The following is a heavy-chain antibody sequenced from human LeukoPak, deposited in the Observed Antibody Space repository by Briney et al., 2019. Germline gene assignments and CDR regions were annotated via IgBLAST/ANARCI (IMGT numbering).Heavy chain of an antibody. CDR1: GFTFSSYA. CDR2: ISGSGGST. J-gene: IGHJ4*02. D-gene: IGHD3-22*01. V-gene: IGHV3-23*01. Sequence: SGGSLRLSCAASGFTFSSYAMSWVRQAPGKGLEWVSAISGSGGSTYYADSVKGRFTISRDDSKNTLYLQMNSLRAEGTAVYYCAKDPYYYDSSGYYRYYFDYWGQGTLVTVSS. CDR3: AKDPYYYDSSGYYRYYFDY.